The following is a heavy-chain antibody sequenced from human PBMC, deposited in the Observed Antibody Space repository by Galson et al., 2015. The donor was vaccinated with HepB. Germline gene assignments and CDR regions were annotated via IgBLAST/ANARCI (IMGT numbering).Heavy chain of an antibody. D-gene: IGHD3-10*01. Sequence: SETLSLTCTVSGVSISNYYWSWIRQPPGKGLEWIGYIYHTGTTDYNPALESRVAMSVDTSRNQISLTLNSVIAGDTAVYYCALHVEHMKSRGPRGHFDYWGQGTLVTVSS. CDR3: ALHVEHMKSRGPRGHFDY. J-gene: IGHJ4*02. CDR2: IYHTGTT. CDR1: GVSISNYY. V-gene: IGHV4-59*01.